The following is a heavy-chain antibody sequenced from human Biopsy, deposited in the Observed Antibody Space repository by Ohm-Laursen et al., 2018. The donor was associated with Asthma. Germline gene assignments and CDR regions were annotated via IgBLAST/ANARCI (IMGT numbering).Heavy chain of an antibody. Sequence: SLRLSCSASGFTVGRDHMFWDRQAPGKGLEWVSVIYSSGTSHTADSVRGRFTISRDYSKNTLYLQMHSLRAEDTAVYYCARGDSSGWSQYYFDYWGQGTLVTVSS. J-gene: IGHJ4*02. D-gene: IGHD6-19*01. V-gene: IGHV3-53*01. CDR1: GFTVGRDH. CDR3: ARGDSSGWSQYYFDY. CDR2: IYSSGTS.